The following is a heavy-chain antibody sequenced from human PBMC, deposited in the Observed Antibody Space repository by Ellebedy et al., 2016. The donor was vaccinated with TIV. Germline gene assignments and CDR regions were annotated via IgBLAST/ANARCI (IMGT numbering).Heavy chain of an antibody. CDR3: ARDPTSYGDYFDY. D-gene: IGHD4-17*01. CDR1: GFTFSSYG. J-gene: IGHJ4*02. CDR2: IWYDGSNK. Sequence: PGGSLRLSCAASGFTFSSYGMHWVRQAPGKGLEWVAVIWYDGSNKYYADSVKGRFTISRDNSKTTLYLQMNSLRAEDTAVYYCARDPTSYGDYFDYWGQGTLVTVSS. V-gene: IGHV3-33*08.